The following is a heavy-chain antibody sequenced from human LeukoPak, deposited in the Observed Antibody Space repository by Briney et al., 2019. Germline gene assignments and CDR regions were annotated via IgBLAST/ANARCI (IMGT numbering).Heavy chain of an antibody. Sequence: PGGSLRLSCAASGFTASSNYMSWVRQAPGKGLEWVSVIYSGGSTYYADSVKGRFTISRDNSKNTLYLQMNSLRAEDTAVYYCARDGARGYYDSSGPWVWGLWGQGTLVTVSS. V-gene: IGHV3-53*01. CDR3: ARDGARGYYDSSGPWVWGL. J-gene: IGHJ4*02. CDR2: IYSGGST. CDR1: GFTASSNY. D-gene: IGHD3-22*01.